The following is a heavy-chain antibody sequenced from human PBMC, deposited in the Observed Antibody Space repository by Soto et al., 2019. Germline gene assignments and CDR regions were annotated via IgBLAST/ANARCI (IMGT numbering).Heavy chain of an antibody. D-gene: IGHD1-26*01. J-gene: IGHJ4*02. CDR3: AKRMGWEPHFDY. V-gene: IGHV3-23*01. Sequence: GGSLRLSCAASGFTFSRYAMTWVRRAPRKGLEWVSHISGSGLSTSYADSVKGRFTISRDNSKSTLYLQMNSLRAEDTAVYYCAKRMGWEPHFDYWGQGTQVTVSS. CDR2: ISGSGLST. CDR1: GFTFSRYA.